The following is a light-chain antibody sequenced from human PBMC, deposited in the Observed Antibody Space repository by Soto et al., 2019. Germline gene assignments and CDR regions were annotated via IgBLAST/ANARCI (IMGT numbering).Light chain of an antibody. CDR2: SNN. CDR1: ISNIGAGYD. CDR3: QSYDTSLSAVV. Sequence: QSVLSQPPSVSGAPGQRVTISYTGSISNIGAGYDVHWYQQVPGTAPKLLIYSNNNRPSGVPDRFSGSKSGTSASLAITGLQAEDEADYYCQSYDTSLSAVVFGGGTQLTVL. V-gene: IGLV1-40*01. J-gene: IGLJ2*01.